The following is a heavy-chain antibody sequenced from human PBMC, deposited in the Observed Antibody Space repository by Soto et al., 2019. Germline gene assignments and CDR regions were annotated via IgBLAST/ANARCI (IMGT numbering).Heavy chain of an antibody. V-gene: IGHV1-69*13. Sequence: ASVKVSCKASGGTFSSYAISWVRQAPGQGLEWMGGIIPIFGTANYAQKSQGRVTITADESTSTAYMELSSLRSEDTAVYYCARPARTGDPFLLDYWGQGTLVTV. D-gene: IGHD7-27*01. CDR2: IIPIFGTA. CDR1: GGTFSSYA. J-gene: IGHJ4*02. CDR3: ARPARTGDPFLLDY.